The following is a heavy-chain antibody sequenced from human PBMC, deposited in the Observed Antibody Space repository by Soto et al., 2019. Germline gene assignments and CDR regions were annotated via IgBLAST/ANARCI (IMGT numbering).Heavy chain of an antibody. CDR2: IKRDGSEK. CDR3: ARDRDLAVPAAVIYFDS. V-gene: IGHV3-7*01. D-gene: IGHD2-2*01. Sequence: GGSLRLSCAASGFSISDYWMSWVRQAPGKGLEWVANIKRDGSEKYYVDSVKGRFTISRDNAKNSLYLQMNSLRADDTAVYYCARDRDLAVPAAVIYFDSWGQGALVTVSS. CDR1: GFSISDYW. J-gene: IGHJ4*02.